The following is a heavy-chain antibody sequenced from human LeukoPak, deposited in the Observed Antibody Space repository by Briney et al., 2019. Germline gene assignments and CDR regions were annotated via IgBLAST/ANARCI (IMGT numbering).Heavy chain of an antibody. V-gene: IGHV3-7*01. J-gene: IGHJ6*03. CDR3: ARDFRDTSLITYPYFMDV. CDR2: IKQDGSEK. D-gene: IGHD3-16*01. Sequence: GGSLRLSCVASGFTFSNYWMSWVRQAPGKGLEWVANIKQDGSEKYYVDSVKGRFTISRDNAKNSVYLQMNSLRAEDTAVYYCARDFRDTSLITYPYFMDVWGKGTTVTISS. CDR1: GFTFSNYW.